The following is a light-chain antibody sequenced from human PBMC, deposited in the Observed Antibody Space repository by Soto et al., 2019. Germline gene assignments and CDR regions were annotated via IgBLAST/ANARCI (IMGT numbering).Light chain of an antibody. CDR2: AAS. V-gene: IGKV1-39*01. Sequence: DIPMTQSPSSLYASIGDRVIITCRASQSISTYVNWYQQKPGEAPKVMIYAASSWQSGVPSRFSGSGSGTDFTLTISSLRPEDFATYVCQQVDSSLWTFGQGTKVEVK. CDR3: QQVDSSLWT. J-gene: IGKJ1*01. CDR1: QSISTY.